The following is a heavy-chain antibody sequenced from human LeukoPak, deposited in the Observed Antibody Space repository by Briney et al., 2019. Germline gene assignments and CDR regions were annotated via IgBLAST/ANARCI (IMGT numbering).Heavy chain of an antibody. CDR2: SGSTT. CDR3: AKGGSYGDYGRTPYDAFDI. J-gene: IGHJ3*02. Sequence: PGGSLRLSCAASGFIFSNYAVAWVRQAPGKGLEWVSSSGSTTDYSDSVKGRFTISRDNSKNTLYLQMNSLRAEDTAVYYCAKGGSYGDYGRTPYDAFDIWAKGQWSPSLQ. CDR1: GFIFSNYA. V-gene: IGHV3-23*01. D-gene: IGHD4-17*01.